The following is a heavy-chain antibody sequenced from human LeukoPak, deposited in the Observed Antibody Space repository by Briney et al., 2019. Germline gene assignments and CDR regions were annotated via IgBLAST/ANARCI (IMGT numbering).Heavy chain of an antibody. J-gene: IGHJ4*02. V-gene: IGHV3-23*01. CDR1: GFTFSNYA. Sequence: HPGGSLRLSCAASGFTFSNYAMNWVRQAPGKGLEWVSGVSDSGTMTYYARSVKGRFTISRDNSKNALYLQMNSLRAEDTAIYYCAKYSRYDYVGQIDYWGQGTLVTVSS. CDR3: AKYSRYDYVGQIDY. CDR2: VSDSGTMT. D-gene: IGHD4-17*01.